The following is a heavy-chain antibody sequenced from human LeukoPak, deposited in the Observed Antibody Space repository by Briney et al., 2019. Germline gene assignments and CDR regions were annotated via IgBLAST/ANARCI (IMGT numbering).Heavy chain of an antibody. CDR3: ARDKARIAAAGTNWFDP. Sequence: KASETLSLTCAVYGGSFSGYYWSWIRQPPGKGLEWIGSIYHSGSTYYNPSLKSRVTISVDTSKNQFSLKLSSVTAADTAVYYCARDKARIAAAGTNWFDPWGQGTLVTVSS. D-gene: IGHD6-13*01. V-gene: IGHV4-34*01. J-gene: IGHJ5*02. CDR1: GGSFSGYY. CDR2: IYHSGST.